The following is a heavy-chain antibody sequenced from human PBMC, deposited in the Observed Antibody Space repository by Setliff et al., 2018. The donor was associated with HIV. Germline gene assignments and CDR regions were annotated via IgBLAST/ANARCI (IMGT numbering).Heavy chain of an antibody. J-gene: IGHJ6*01. D-gene: IGHD3-10*01. CDR3: ARDNSYYYGSGSHYWYGMDV. V-gene: IGHV4-61*02. Sequence: SETLSLTCTVSGDSINSGTYYWSWIRQPAGKGLEWIGRLHLSGDTNYNPSLKSRFTMSIDTSKNQFSLKLSSVTDADTAVYYCARDNSYYYGSGSHYWYGMDVWGQGTTVTVSS. CDR1: GDSINSGTYY. CDR2: LHLSGDT.